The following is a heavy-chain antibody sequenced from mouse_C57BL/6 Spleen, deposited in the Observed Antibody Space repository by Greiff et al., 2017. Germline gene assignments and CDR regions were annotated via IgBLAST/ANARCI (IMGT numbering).Heavy chain of an antibody. Sequence: EVKLVESGGGLVQPKGSLKLSCAASGFSFNTYAMNWVRQAPGTGLEWVARIRSKSNNYATYYADSVKDRFTISRDDSESMLYLQMNNLKTEDTAMYYCVRDGSSPYYYAMDYWGQGTSVTVSS. CDR3: VRDGSSPYYYAMDY. D-gene: IGHD1-1*01. CDR1: GFSFNTYA. J-gene: IGHJ4*01. CDR2: IRSKSNNYAT. V-gene: IGHV10-1*01.